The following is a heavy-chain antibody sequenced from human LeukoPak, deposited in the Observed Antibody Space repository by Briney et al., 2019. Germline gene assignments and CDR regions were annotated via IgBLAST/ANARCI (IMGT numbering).Heavy chain of an antibody. V-gene: IGHV3-9*01. J-gene: IGHJ4*02. CDR2: ISWNSGSI. CDR1: GFTFDDYA. CDR3: AKVGYSSSWYYFDY. Sequence: GGSLRLSCAASGFTFDDYAMHWVRQAPGKGLEWVSGISWNSGSIGYADSVKGRFTISRGNAKNSLYLQMNSLRAEDTALYYCAKVGYSSSWYYFDYWGKGTLVTVSS. D-gene: IGHD6-13*01.